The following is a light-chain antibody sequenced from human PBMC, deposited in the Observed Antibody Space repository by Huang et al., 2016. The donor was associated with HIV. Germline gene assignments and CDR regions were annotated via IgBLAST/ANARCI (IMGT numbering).Light chain of an antibody. CDR1: ESIDNN. Sequence: DIVMTQSPATLSVSPGERATRACRASESIDNNLAWYQQKPGQAPRLLIYGTSARATAIPGRFRGSGSGKQFTLTISSLQSEDFAVYYCQQYNAWPLTFGGGTKVEIK. CDR3: QQYNAWPLT. J-gene: IGKJ4*01. CDR2: GTS. V-gene: IGKV3-15*01.